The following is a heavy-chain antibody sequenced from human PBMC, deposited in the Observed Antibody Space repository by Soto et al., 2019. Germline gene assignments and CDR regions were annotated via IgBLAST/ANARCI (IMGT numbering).Heavy chain of an antibody. CDR3: AKDRLEGGNSLDDY. J-gene: IGHJ4*02. V-gene: IGHV3-30*18. Sequence: QVQLVESGGGVVQPGRSLRLSCAASGFTFSSYGMHWVRQAPGKGLEWVAVISYDGSNKYYADSVKGRFTISRDNSKNTLYLQMISLRAEDTAVYYCAKDRLEGGNSLDDYWGQGTLVTVSS. CDR2: ISYDGSNK. D-gene: IGHD2-21*02. CDR1: GFTFSSYG.